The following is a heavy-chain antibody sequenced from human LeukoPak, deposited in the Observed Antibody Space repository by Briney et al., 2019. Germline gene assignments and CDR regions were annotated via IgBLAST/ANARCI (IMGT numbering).Heavy chain of an antibody. CDR3: ARPFYGFWSGYFDY. CDR2: IKQDGSEK. CDR1: GFTFSSYW. V-gene: IGHV3-7*01. Sequence: GGSLRLSCAASGFTFSSYWMSWVRQAPGKGLEWVANIKQDGSEKYYVDSVKGRFTISRDNAKNSLYLQMNSLRAEDTAVYYCARPFYGFWSGYFDYWGQGTLVTVSS. D-gene: IGHD3-3*01. J-gene: IGHJ4*02.